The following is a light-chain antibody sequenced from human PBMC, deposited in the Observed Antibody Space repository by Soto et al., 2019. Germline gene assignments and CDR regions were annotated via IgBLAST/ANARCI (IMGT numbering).Light chain of an antibody. Sequence: QSVLTQPPSVSGAPGQRVTISCTGSSSNIGAGYGVHWYQQLPGTAPKLLIYGNSNRPSGVPDRFSGSKSGTSASLAITGLQAEDEADYYCQSYDSSLSGWVFGGGTKPTAL. J-gene: IGLJ3*02. CDR1: SSNIGAGYG. V-gene: IGLV1-40*01. CDR3: QSYDSSLSGWV. CDR2: GNS.